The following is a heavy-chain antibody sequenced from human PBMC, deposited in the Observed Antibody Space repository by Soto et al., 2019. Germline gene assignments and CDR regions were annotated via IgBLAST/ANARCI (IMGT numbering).Heavy chain of an antibody. CDR2: ISFDGSNE. CDR1: GFTFSSYG. V-gene: IGHV3-30*18. Sequence: GGSLRLSCAASGFTFSSYGMHWLRQAPGKGLEWVTVISFDGSNEYYADSVRGRFTISRDNSRNTLYLQMNSLRAEDTAIYYCVKERMDQHQKLHLFEYWGQGIMVTVSS. D-gene: IGHD2-2*01. CDR3: VKERMDQHQKLHLFEY. J-gene: IGHJ4*02.